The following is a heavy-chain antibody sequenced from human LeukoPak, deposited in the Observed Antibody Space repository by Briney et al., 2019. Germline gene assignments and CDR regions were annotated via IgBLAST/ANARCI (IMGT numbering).Heavy chain of an antibody. D-gene: IGHD5-18*01. CDR1: GGSISSYY. CDR3: ARLTAYSYGIFDY. Sequence: PSETLSLTCTVSGGSISSYYWSWIRQPPGKGLEWIGYIYYSGSTNYNPSLKSRVTISVDTSKNQFSLKLSSVTAADTAVYYCARLTAYSYGIFDYWGQGTLVTVSS. J-gene: IGHJ4*02. CDR2: IYYSGST. V-gene: IGHV4-59*01.